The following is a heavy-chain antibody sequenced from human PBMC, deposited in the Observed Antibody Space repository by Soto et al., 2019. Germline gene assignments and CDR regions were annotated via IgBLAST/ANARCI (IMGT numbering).Heavy chain of an antibody. CDR1: GYTFTASG. V-gene: IGHV1-18*01. CDR3: ARWDDYGASDQYHFDN. J-gene: IGHJ4*02. Sequence: QVQLVQSGAEVKKPGASLKVSCKASGYTFTASGIAWVRHAPGPGLEWMGWVSVYNGHTEYSQKFLGRVAMTTDTSADTAYLEPRSLRSDDAAVYYCARWDDYGASDQYHFDNWGQGALVTVSS. CDR2: VSVYNGHT. D-gene: IGHD4-17*01.